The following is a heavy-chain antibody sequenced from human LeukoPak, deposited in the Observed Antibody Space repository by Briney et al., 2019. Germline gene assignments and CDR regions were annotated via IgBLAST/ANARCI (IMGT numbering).Heavy chain of an antibody. CDR2: IREDGSEK. Sequence: GGSLRLSCAASGFTFSRYWMSWVRQAPGKGLEWVADIREDGSEKYYVDSVKGRFTISRDNAKNSLFLQMISLRAEDTAVYYCALTPDYYGSGSFDYWGQGTLVTVSS. CDR3: ALTPDYYGSGSFDY. V-gene: IGHV3-7*01. D-gene: IGHD3-10*01. J-gene: IGHJ4*02. CDR1: GFTFSRYW.